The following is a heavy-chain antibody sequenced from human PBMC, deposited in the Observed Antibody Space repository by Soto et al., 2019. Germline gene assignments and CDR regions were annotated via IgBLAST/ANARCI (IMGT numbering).Heavy chain of an antibody. J-gene: IGHJ4*02. CDR3: TTGPSRFLEWLLPSLVDY. D-gene: IGHD3-3*01. V-gene: IGHV3-15*01. CDR1: GFTFSNAW. Sequence: PGGSLRLSCAASGFTFSNAWMSWVRQAPGKGLEWVGRIKSKTDGGTTDYAAPVKGRFTISRDDSKNTLYLQMNSLKTEDTAVYYCTTGPSRFLEWLLPSLVDYWGQGTLVTVSS. CDR2: IKSKTDGGTT.